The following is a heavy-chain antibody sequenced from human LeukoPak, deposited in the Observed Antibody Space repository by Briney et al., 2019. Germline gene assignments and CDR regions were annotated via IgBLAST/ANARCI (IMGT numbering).Heavy chain of an antibody. D-gene: IGHD3-3*01. V-gene: IGHV3-30-3*01. CDR1: GFTFSSYA. CDR3: APGYDFWSGYYRY. Sequence: PGRSLRLSCAAFGFTFSSYAMHWVRQAPGKGLEWGAVISYDGSNKYYADSVKGRFTISRDNAKNSLYLQMNSLRAEATAVYYCAPGYDFWSGYYRYWGQGTLVTVSS. CDR2: ISYDGSNK. J-gene: IGHJ4*02.